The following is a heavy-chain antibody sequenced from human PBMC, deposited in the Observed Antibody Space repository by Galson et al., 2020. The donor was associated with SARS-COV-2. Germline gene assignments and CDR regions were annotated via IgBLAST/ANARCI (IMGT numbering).Heavy chain of an antibody. J-gene: IGHJ4*02. CDR2: ISSASSYM. CDR3: ARSRTVRGEPIDY. D-gene: IGHD3-10*01. Sequence: GESLKISCEVFGFSYVTYSMNWVRQAPGKGLEWVSSISSASSYMYYSDSVKGRFTVSRDNARRSLYLQMESLRADDTAVYYCARSRTVRGEPIDYWGQGTLVIVSS. CDR1: GFSYVTYS. V-gene: IGHV3-21*01.